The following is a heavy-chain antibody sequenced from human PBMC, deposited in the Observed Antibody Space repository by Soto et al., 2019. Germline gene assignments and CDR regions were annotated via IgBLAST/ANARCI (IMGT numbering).Heavy chain of an antibody. CDR2: IDPSDSYT. V-gene: IGHV5-10-1*01. CDR3: ARVHKNWFDS. Sequence: ESLKISCKASGYNFTAFWIHWVRQMPGKGLEWLGKIDPSDSYTNYSPSFEGHVTISTDNSITTAYLQWSSLRASDTALYFCARVHKNWFDSWAQGTMVTVSS. CDR1: GYNFTAFW. J-gene: IGHJ5*01.